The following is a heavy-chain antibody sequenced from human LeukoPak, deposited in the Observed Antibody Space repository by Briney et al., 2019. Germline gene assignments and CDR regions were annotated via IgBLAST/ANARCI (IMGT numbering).Heavy chain of an antibody. CDR3: ARGSRPGWAIQNAFDI. CDR1: GYTFTSYG. Sequence: ASVKVSCKASGYTFTSYGISWVRQAPGQGLEWMGWISAYNGNTNYAQKLQGRVTMTTDTSTSTAYMELRSLRSDDTAVYYCARGSRPGWAIQNAFDIWGQGTMVAVSS. J-gene: IGHJ3*02. CDR2: ISAYNGNT. V-gene: IGHV1-18*01. D-gene: IGHD2-21*01.